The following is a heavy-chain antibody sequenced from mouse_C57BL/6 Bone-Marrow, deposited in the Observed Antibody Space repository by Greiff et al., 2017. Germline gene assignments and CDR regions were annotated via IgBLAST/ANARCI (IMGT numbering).Heavy chain of an antibody. CDR2: IYPGSGST. V-gene: IGHV1-55*01. J-gene: IGHJ1*03. CDR3: ARPYYSNYWYFDV. CDR1: GYTFTSYW. Sequence: VQLQQPGAELVKPGASVKMSCKASGYTFTSYWITWVKQRPGQGLEWIGDIYPGSGSTNYNEKFKSKATLTVDTTSSTAYMQLSSLTSEDSAVYYYARPYYSNYWYFDVWGTGTTVTVSA. D-gene: IGHD2-5*01.